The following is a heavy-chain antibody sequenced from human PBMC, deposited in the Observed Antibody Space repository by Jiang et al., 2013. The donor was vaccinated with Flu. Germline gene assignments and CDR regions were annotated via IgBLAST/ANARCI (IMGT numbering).Heavy chain of an antibody. V-gene: IGHV3-30*01. CDR3: ARGGVGYSYYYGMDV. CDR1: GFTFSSYA. Sequence: VQLLESGGGVVQPGRSLRLSCAASGFTFSSYAMHWVRQAPGKGLEWVAVISYDGSNKYYADSVKGRFTISRDNSKNTLYLQMNSLRAEDTAVYYCARGGVGYSYYYGMDVWGKG. D-gene: IGHD5-18*01. J-gene: IGHJ6*04. CDR2: ISYDGSNK.